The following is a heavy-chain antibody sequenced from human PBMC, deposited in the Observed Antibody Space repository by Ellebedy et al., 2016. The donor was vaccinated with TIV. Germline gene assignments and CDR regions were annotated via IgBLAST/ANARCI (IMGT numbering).Heavy chain of an antibody. CDR1: GFTFSRFW. V-gene: IGHV3-7*04. CDR3: ARDTVEVPAGDAFDL. J-gene: IGHJ3*01. D-gene: IGHD2-2*01. CDR2: MKYDEIEK. Sequence: PGGSLRLSCAASGFTFSRFWMAWIRQAPGKGLEYVAHMKYDEIEKYHANSVKGRFTISRNNARNLVYLQMNNLRVEDTAMYYCARDTVEVPAGDAFDLWGQGTMVTVSS.